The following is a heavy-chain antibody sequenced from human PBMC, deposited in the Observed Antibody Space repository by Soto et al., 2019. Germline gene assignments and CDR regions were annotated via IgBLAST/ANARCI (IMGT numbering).Heavy chain of an antibody. CDR1: GFTFNTYS. CDR3: AKSPGRYYYDSSGYYHYDY. J-gene: IGHJ4*02. V-gene: IGHV3-21*04. D-gene: IGHD3-22*01. Sequence: GGSLRLSCAASGFTFNTYSMNWVRQAPGKGLEWVSSISSSSSYIYYADSVKGRFTISRDNSKNTLYLQMNSLRAEDTAVYYCAKSPGRYYYDSSGYYHYDYWGQGTLVTVS. CDR2: ISSSSSYI.